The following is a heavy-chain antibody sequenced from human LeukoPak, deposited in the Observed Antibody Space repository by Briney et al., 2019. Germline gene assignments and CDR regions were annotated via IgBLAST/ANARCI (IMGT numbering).Heavy chain of an antibody. CDR3: ARDRVGDAFDI. CDR2: INPSGGST. Sequence: GASVKVSCKASGYTFTSYYMHWVRQAPGQGLEWMVIINPSGGSTSYAQKFQGRVTMTRDMSTSTVYMELSSLRSEDTAVYYCARDRVGDAFDIWGQGTMVTVS. V-gene: IGHV1-46*01. J-gene: IGHJ3*02. CDR1: GYTFTSYY. D-gene: IGHD3-10*01.